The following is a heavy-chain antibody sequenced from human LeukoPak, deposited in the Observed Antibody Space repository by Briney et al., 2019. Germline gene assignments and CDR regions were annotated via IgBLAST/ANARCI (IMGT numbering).Heavy chain of an antibody. J-gene: IGHJ4*02. Sequence: SGGSLRLSCAASGFTLDDYAMHWVRQAPGKGLEGVSGISWNSVNIVYADSVRGRFTIYRDNAKHSLYLQMNKLRAEDMALYYCAKGTMIVVAVGDYFDYWGQGTLVTVSS. CDR3: AKGTMIVVAVGDYFDY. CDR1: GFTLDDYA. D-gene: IGHD3-22*01. CDR2: ISWNSVNI. V-gene: IGHV3-9*03.